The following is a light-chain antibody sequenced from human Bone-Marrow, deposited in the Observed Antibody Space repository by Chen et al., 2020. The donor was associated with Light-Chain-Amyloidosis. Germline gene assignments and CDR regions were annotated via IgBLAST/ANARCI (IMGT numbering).Light chain of an antibody. Sequence: QSVLTQPPSASGTPGQRFTISCSGSSSNIGSNYVYWYQQLPGMAPKLLIYRNNQRPSGVPDRFSGSKSGNSASLAISGLRSEDEADYYCAAWDDSLSGVFGGGTKLTVL. V-gene: IGLV1-47*01. J-gene: IGLJ3*02. CDR2: RNN. CDR1: SSNIGSNY. CDR3: AAWDDSLSGV.